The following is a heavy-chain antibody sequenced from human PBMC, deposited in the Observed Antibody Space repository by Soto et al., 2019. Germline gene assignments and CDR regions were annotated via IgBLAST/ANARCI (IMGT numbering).Heavy chain of an antibody. CDR2: ISYDGSNK. CDR3: AKDIGTPALDY. CDR1: GFTFSSYG. V-gene: IGHV3-30*18. D-gene: IGHD3-10*01. J-gene: IGHJ4*02. Sequence: GGSLRLSCAASGFTFSSYGMHWVRQAPGKGLEWVAVISYDGSNKYYADSVKGRFTISRDNSKNTLYLQMNSLRAEDTAVYYCAKDIGTPALDYWGQGTLVTVSS.